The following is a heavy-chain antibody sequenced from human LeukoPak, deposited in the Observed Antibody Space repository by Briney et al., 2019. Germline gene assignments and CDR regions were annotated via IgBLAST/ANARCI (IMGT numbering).Heavy chain of an antibody. J-gene: IGHJ4*02. Sequence: KTGGSLRLSCAASGFTFSNAWMSWVRQAPGKGLEWVGRIKSKTDGGTTDYAAPVKGRFTISRDDSKNTLYLQMNSLKTEDTAVYYCTTDQGGGDCSNGGECDYWGQGTLVTVSS. CDR1: GFTFSNAW. CDR3: TTDQGGGDCSNGGECDY. CDR2: IKSKTDGGTT. V-gene: IGHV3-15*01. D-gene: IGHD2-21*02.